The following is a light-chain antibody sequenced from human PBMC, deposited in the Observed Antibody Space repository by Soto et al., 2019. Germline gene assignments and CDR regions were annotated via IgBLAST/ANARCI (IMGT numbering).Light chain of an antibody. CDR3: RQYGSSPT. CDR1: QSVSSSY. Sequence: EIVLTQSPGTLYLSPGERATLSCRASQSVSSSYLAWYQQKPGQAPRLLIYGASSRATGIPDRFSGSWSGTDFTLTISRLEPEGFAVYYCRQYGSSPTFGGWTKVQI. J-gene: IGKJ4*01. V-gene: IGKV3-20*01. CDR2: GAS.